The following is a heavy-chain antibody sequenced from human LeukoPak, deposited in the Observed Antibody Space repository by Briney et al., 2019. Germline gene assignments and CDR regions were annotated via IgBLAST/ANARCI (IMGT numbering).Heavy chain of an antibody. CDR2: IKQDGSEK. D-gene: IGHD3-10*01. Sequence: GGSLRLSCAVSGFTFSSYWMYWVRQAPGKGLEWVANIKQDGSEKSYVDSVKGRFTISRDNAKNSLYLQMNSLRAEDTAVYYCARIASSGSHYRNFDYWGQGTLVTVSS. CDR1: GFTFSSYW. CDR3: ARIASSGSHYRNFDY. J-gene: IGHJ4*02. V-gene: IGHV3-7*01.